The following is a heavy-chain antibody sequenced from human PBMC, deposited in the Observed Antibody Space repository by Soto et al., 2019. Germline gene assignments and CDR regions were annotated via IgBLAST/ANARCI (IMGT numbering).Heavy chain of an antibody. V-gene: IGHV3-11*05. CDR2: ISHTSHYM. CDR3: AKTVGLGPFGHFTL. CDR1: GFTFSDAY. J-gene: IGHJ2*01. D-gene: IGHD1-26*01. Sequence: QEQLVESGGGLVKPGGSLRLSCAASGFTFSDAYMSWIRQAPGKGLEGVSYISHTSHYMKYSDSVEGRFTVSRDNAKNSLYLHMNSLRAEDPAVYYCAKTVGLGPFGHFTLWGRGTLVIVSS.